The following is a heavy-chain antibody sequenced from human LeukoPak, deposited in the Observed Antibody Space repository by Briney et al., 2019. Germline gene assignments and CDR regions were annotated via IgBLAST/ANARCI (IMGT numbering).Heavy chain of an antibody. CDR2: ISGTSTYI. Sequence: PGGSLRLSCAASGFNFIRYTMTWVRQAPGKGLEWVSSISGTSTYIFYADSVKGRFTISRDNAGNSLYPQMNSLRAEDTAVYYCAKFRGHYGDYEYYFDYWGQGTLVTVSS. J-gene: IGHJ4*02. V-gene: IGHV3-21*01. CDR1: GFNFIRYT. CDR3: AKFRGHYGDYEYYFDY. D-gene: IGHD4-17*01.